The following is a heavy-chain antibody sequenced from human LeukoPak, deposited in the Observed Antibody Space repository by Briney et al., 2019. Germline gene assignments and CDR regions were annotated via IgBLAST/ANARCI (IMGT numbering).Heavy chain of an antibody. D-gene: IGHD6-19*01. Sequence: PGGSLRLSCAASGLTFSSHAMNWVRQAPGKGLEWVSTISGGDDVTYYADSVKGRFTISRDSSRNTLYLQMNSLRADDTAVYYCARRTWQWGFFDYWGQGTLVTVSS. CDR2: ISGGDDVT. CDR1: GLTFSSHA. V-gene: IGHV3-23*01. CDR3: ARRTWQWGFFDY. J-gene: IGHJ4*02.